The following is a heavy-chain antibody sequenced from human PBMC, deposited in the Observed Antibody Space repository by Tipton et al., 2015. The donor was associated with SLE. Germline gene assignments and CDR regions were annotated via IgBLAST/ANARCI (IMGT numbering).Heavy chain of an antibody. D-gene: IGHD6-13*01. J-gene: IGHJ4*02. CDR1: GGSINSYY. Sequence: LRLSCTVSGGSINSYYWSWIRQPPGKGLEWIGYIYYSGSTNYNPSLKSRVTISVDTSKNQFSLKLTSVTAADTAVYYCASAEQQLSLPFDYWGQGTLVTVSS. CDR3: ASAEQQLSLPFDY. CDR2: IYYSGST. V-gene: IGHV4-59*08.